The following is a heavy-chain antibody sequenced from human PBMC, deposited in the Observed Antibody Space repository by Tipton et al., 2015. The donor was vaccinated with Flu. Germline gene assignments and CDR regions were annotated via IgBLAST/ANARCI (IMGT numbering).Heavy chain of an antibody. V-gene: IGHV4-38-2*01. J-gene: IGHJ4*02. CDR1: GFSISSGYY. CDR2: VYHRGSN. D-gene: IGHD2-2*01. CDR3: ARGVPGAIGQAHFDY. Sequence: LRLSCGVSGFSISSGYYWGWIRQPPGKAPEWVGTVYHRGSNYYKPSLKSRLTMSVDTSKNLFSLKLGSVTAADTAVYYCARGVPGAIGQAHFDYWGQGTLVTVSS.